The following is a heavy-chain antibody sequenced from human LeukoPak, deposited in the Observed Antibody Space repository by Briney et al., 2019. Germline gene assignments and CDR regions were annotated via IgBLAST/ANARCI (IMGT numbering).Heavy chain of an antibody. J-gene: IGHJ4*02. V-gene: IGHV4-61*05. CDR1: GYSISSGYY. CDR3: ARVDFWSGYHDY. Sequence: SETLSLTCTVSGYSISSGYYWGWIRQPPGKGLEWIGYIYYSGSTNYNPSLKSRVTISVDTSKNQFSLKLSSVTAADTAVYYCARVDFWSGYHDYWGQGTLVTVSS. D-gene: IGHD3-3*01. CDR2: IYYSGST.